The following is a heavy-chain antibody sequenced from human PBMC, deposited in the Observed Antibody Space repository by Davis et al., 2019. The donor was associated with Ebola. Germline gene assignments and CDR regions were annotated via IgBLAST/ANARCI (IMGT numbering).Heavy chain of an antibody. J-gene: IGHJ5*02. CDR1: GGSVTSYY. V-gene: IGHV4-59*02. CDR3: ARVWYGSGRYRNVVNWFDP. Sequence: SETLSLTCTVSGGSVTSYYWAWIRQPPGKGLEWIGYIHYSGSTNYNPSLKSRVTMSVDTSNNQFSLKLSSVTAADTAVYYCARVWYGSGRYRNVVNWFDPWGQGTQVTVSS. CDR2: IHYSGST. D-gene: IGHD3-10*01.